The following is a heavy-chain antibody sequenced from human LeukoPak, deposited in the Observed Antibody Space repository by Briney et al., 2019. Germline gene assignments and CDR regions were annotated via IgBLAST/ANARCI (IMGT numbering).Heavy chain of an antibody. J-gene: IGHJ4*02. V-gene: IGHV5-51*01. D-gene: IGHD2-2*01. CDR3: ARVSNSFVVVPAAPDY. CDR1: GYSLTSYW. Sequence: GESLKISCKGSGYSLTSYWIGWVRQMPGKGLEWMGIIYPGDSDTRYSPSFQGQVTISADKSISTAYLQWSSLKASDTAMYYCARVSNSFVVVPAAPDYWGQGTLVTVSS. CDR2: IYPGDSDT.